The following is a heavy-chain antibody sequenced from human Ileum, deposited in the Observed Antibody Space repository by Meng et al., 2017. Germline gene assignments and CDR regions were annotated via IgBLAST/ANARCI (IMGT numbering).Heavy chain of an antibody. V-gene: IGHV4-4*02. D-gene: IGHD4-23*01. CDR1: SGSISSNTY. Sequence: QVQLQESGPGRVRPSGTLSLTCAVSSGSISSNTYWSWVRQPPGKGLEWIGKISHSGSAYYNPSLKSRVTMSVDKSKSQFSLMLTSVTAADTAIYYCARHGGYSQDFWGQGTLVTVSS. J-gene: IGHJ4*02. CDR3: ARHGGYSQDF. CDR2: ISHSGSA.